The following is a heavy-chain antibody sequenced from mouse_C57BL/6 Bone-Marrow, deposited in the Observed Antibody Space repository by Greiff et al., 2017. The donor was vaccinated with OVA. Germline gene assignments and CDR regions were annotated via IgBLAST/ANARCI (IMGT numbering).Heavy chain of an antibody. CDR1: GYTFTSYG. V-gene: IGHV1-81*01. D-gene: IGHD2-5*01. J-gene: IGHJ1*03. CDR3: AHPYYSNCHWYFDV. CDR2: IYPRSGNT. Sequence: QVQLKESGAELARPGASVKLSCKASGYTFTSYGISWVKQRTGQGLEWIGEIYPRSGNTYYNEKFKGKATLTADKSSSTAYMELCSLTSEDSAVYFCAHPYYSNCHWYFDVWGTGTTVTVSS.